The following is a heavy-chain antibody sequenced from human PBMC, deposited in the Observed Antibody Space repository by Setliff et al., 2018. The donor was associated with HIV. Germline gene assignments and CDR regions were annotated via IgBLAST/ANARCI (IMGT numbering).Heavy chain of an antibody. CDR2: IDPSDSYT. V-gene: IGHV5-10-1*01. J-gene: IGHJ3*02. Sequence: GESLKISCMGSGYSFTTYWVTWVRQMPGKGLEWMGRIDPSDSYTDYSQSFHGHVTLSVDRSINTAYLQRSSLKASDTAMYYCARVGPGHRDGKIYDTFDIWGQGTLVTVSS. CDR3: ARVGPGHRDGKIYDTFDI. D-gene: IGHD5-12*01. CDR1: GYSFTTYW.